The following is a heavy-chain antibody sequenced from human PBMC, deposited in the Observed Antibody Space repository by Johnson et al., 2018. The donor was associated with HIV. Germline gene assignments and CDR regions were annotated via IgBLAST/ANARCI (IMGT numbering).Heavy chain of an antibody. CDR1: GFTFSSYW. J-gene: IGHJ3*02. CDR2: ISYDGSNK. D-gene: IGHD1-26*01. CDR3: ARRDSGSLSFDI. Sequence: QVQLVESGGGLVQPGGSLRLSCAASGFTFSSYWMHWVRQAPGKGLEWVAVISYDGSNKYYADSVKGRCTISRDNGKNSLYLQMNSLRGEDTALYYCARRDSGSLSFDIWGQGTMVTVSS. V-gene: IGHV3-30*03.